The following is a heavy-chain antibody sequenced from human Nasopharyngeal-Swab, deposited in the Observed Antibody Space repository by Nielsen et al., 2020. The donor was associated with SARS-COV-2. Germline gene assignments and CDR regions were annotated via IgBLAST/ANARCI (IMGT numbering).Heavy chain of an antibody. Sequence: WIRQPPGKGLEWVSIVYSGDRTSYADSVNGRFSVSRHNSENTVYLQMNSLRTDDTALYYCATFPPSYCGGPTHYCDYWGQGAQVTVSS. CDR3: ATFPPSYCGGPTHYCDY. D-gene: IGHD2-21*01. J-gene: IGHJ4*02. V-gene: IGHV3-53*04. CDR2: VYSGDRT.